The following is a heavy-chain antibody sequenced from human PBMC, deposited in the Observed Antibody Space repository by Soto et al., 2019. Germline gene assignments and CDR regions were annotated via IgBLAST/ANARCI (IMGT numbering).Heavy chain of an antibody. CDR2: ISYDGSNK. V-gene: IGHV3-30-3*01. D-gene: IGHD3-3*01. J-gene: IGHJ6*02. CDR1: GFTFSSYA. Sequence: GGSLRLSCAASGFTFSSYAMHWVLQAPGKGLEWVAVISYDGSNKYYADSVKGRFTISRDNSKNTLYLQMNSLRAEDTAVYYCAGLRGIKIFGVVIPGYYGMDVWGQGTTVPVSS. CDR3: AGLRGIKIFGVVIPGYYGMDV.